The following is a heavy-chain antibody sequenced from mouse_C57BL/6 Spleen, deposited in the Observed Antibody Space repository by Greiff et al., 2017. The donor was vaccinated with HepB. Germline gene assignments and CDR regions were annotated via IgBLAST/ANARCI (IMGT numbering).Heavy chain of an antibody. CDR1: GYAFTNYL. CDR2: INPGSGGT. CDR3: ARGGGVNAY. Sequence: VQLQQSGAELVRPGTSVKVSCKASGYAFTNYLIEWVKQRPGQGLEWIGVINPGSGGTNYNEKFKGKATLTADKSSSTAYMQLSSLTSEDSAVYFCARGGGVNAYWGQGTLVTVSA. V-gene: IGHV1-54*01. J-gene: IGHJ3*01.